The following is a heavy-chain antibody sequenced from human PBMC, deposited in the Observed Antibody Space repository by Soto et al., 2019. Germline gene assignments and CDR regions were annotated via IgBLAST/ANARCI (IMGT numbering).Heavy chain of an antibody. J-gene: IGHJ4*02. D-gene: IGHD3-16*01. V-gene: IGHV3-53*01. CDR2: IYSGGSV. Sequence: HPGGSLRLSCAAAGFIVSSNYMSWVRQAPGKGLEWVSVIYSGGSVYYADSVKGRFTISRDNYKNTLYLQMNSLRAEDTAVYYCARGSHVLDYWGQGTLVTVS. CDR3: ARGSHVLDY. CDR1: GFIVSSNY.